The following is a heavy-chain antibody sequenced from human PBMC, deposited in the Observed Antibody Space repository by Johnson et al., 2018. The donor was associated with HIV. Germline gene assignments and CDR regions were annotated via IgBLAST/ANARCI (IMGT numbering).Heavy chain of an antibody. D-gene: IGHD6-6*01. CDR1: GFTFSSYA. J-gene: IGHJ3*02. CDR3: ARESLLITPRRDDAFDI. V-gene: IGHV3-30*04. Sequence: VQLVESGGGVVQPGRSLRLSCAASGFTFSSYAMHWVRQAPGKGLEWVAVISYDGSNKYYADSVKGRFTISRDNSKNSLYLQMNSLTAEDTALYYCARESLLITPRRDDAFDIWGQGTMVTVSS. CDR2: ISYDGSNK.